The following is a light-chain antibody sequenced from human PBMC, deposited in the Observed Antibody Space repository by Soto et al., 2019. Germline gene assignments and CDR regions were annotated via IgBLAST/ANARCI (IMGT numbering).Light chain of an antibody. CDR2: DTS. J-gene: IGKJ2*02. V-gene: IGKV3-11*01. CDR3: QQRGKWPST. Sequence: EVVMTQSPATLSVSPGEGVTLSCRASQGIGDTLAWYQHKPGQTPRLLIYDTSTRATGVPARFSGSRSGPEFTLTITSLEPEDFAVYYCQQRGKWPSTFGPGTKVEMK. CDR1: QGIGDT.